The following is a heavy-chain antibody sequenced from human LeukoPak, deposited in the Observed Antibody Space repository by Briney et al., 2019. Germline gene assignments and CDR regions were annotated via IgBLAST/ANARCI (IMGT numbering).Heavy chain of an antibody. Sequence: SETLSLTCTVSGGSISSSSYYWDWIRQPPGKGLEWVGSIYYSGVTYYNRSLKSRVTISVDTSRNQFSLKLSSVTAADTAVYYCARLGGGYSYGYRYSFDYWGQGTLVTVSS. CDR3: ARLGGGYSYGYRYSFDY. V-gene: IGHV4-39*01. J-gene: IGHJ4*02. CDR2: IYYSGVT. D-gene: IGHD5-18*01. CDR1: GGSISSSSYY.